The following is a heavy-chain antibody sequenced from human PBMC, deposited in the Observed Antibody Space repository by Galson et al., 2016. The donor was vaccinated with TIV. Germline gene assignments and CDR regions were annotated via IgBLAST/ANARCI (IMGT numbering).Heavy chain of an antibody. J-gene: IGHJ5*02. CDR2: TYPRDSDT. CDR1: DSW. Sequence: QSGAEVKKPGESLNISCKGSDSWVAWVRQKPGRGPEYMGVTYPRDSDTRYSPSFEGQVTISVDKSFTTAYLQWASLKASDSAIYFCAAWRPGGWLDPWGQGTQVIVSS. D-gene: IGHD5-12*01. CDR3: AAWRPGGWLDP. V-gene: IGHV5-51*03.